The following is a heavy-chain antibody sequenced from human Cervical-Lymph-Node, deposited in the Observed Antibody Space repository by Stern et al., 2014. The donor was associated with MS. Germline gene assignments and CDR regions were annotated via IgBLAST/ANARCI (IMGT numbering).Heavy chain of an antibody. CDR1: GGSISSSSYY. J-gene: IGHJ5*02. V-gene: IGHV4-39*01. D-gene: IGHD3-22*01. CDR3: ARWAYSSGWYNWFDP. Sequence: QVQLQESGPGLVKPSETLSLTCTVSGGSISSSSYYWGWIRQPPGKGLEWIGSIYYSGSTYYNPSLKSRVTISVDTSKKQVSLKLSSVTAADTAVYYCARWAYSSGWYNWFDPWGQGTLVTVSS. CDR2: IYYSGST.